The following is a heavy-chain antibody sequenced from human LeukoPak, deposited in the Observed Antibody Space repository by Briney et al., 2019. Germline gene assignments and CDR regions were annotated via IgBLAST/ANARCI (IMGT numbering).Heavy chain of an antibody. CDR3: VRAPAPAKVGS. V-gene: IGHV4-34*01. Sequence: PSETLSLTCAVYGGSFSHSYWNWVRQPPGKGLEWIGEINHSGISSYKPSLSSRVTISQDTSKNHFSLTLAFVPPADPAVFSGVRAPAPAKVGSWGRGPPAPVSS. CDR1: GGSFSHSY. CDR2: INHSGIS. J-gene: IGHJ5*02. D-gene: IGHD1-26*01.